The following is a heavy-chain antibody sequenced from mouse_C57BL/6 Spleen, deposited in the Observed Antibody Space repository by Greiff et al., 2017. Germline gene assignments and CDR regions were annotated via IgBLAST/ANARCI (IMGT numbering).Heavy chain of an antibody. CDR3: ASQVGGGYFDV. Sequence: QVQLQQSGPELVKPGASVKISCKASGYAFSSSWMNWVKQRPGKGLEWIGRIYPGDGDTNYNGKFKGKATLTADKSSSTAYMQLSSLTSEDSAVYFCASQVGGGYFDVWGTGTTVTVSS. CDR2: IYPGDGDT. CDR1: GYAFSSSW. J-gene: IGHJ1*03. V-gene: IGHV1-82*01.